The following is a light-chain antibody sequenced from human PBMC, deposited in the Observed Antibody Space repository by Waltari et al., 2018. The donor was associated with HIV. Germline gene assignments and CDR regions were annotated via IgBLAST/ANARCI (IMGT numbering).Light chain of an antibody. J-gene: IGLJ3*02. Sequence: SYELTQPPSVSVSPGQTAGITCFGDVLSKQYTYWYRQKPGQAPVMVIYRDTQRPAGIPERFTGSHSGTTATLTISGVQAEDEADYYCQSADNSGAHGLFGGGTRLTVL. CDR2: RDT. V-gene: IGLV3-25*03. CDR1: VLSKQY. CDR3: QSADNSGAHGL.